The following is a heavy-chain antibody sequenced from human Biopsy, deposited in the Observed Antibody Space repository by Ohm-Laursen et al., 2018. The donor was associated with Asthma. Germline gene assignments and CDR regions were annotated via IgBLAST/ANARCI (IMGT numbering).Heavy chain of an antibody. CDR3: AKEGVAGTHIED. CDR1: RFTYD. V-gene: IGHV3-30*18. Sequence: SLRLSCAASRFTYDTRCVRQAPGKGLEWVAVISYDGSSIYYADSVKGRFTISRDNSKNTLSLQMNSLTAEDTAVYYCAKEGVAGTHIEDWGQGTLVTVSS. D-gene: IGHD6-19*01. J-gene: IGHJ4*02. CDR2: ISYDGSSI.